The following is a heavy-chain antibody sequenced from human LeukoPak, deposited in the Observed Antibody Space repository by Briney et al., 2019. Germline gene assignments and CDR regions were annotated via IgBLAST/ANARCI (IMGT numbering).Heavy chain of an antibody. D-gene: IGHD3-22*01. CDR3: ARRAPSYYYDLGRFDY. V-gene: IGHV4-34*01. Sequence: SETLSLTCAVYGGSFSGYYWSWIRQPPGKGLEWIGEINHSGSTNYNPSLKSRVTISVDTSKNQFSLKLSSVTAADTAVYYCARRAPSYYYDLGRFDYWGQGTLVTVSS. J-gene: IGHJ4*02. CDR2: INHSGST. CDR1: GGSFSGYY.